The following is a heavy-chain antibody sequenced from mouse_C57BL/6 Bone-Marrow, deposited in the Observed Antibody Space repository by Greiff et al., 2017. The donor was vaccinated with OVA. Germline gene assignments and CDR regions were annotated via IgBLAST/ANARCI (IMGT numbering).Heavy chain of an antibody. Sequence: VQLQQSGAGLVPPGASVTISCTASGYTFTSYAIGWVRQTPGKRLEWIGYVHPYNDDTKDNEKFKGKATVTVEKSSRTVYLELSRLTSDDSAVYYCARPGDYDGDWFAYWGQGTLVTVSA. V-gene: IGHV1-47*01. D-gene: IGHD2-4*01. CDR2: VHPYNDDT. J-gene: IGHJ3*01. CDR1: GYTFTSYA. CDR3: ARPGDYDGDWFAY.